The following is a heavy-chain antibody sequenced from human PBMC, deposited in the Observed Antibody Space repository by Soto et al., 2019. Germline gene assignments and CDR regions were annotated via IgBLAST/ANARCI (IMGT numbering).Heavy chain of an antibody. D-gene: IGHD2-21*02. V-gene: IGHV3-23*01. CDR1: GFTFSSYA. J-gene: IGHJ4*02. CDR2: ISGSGGST. Sequence: EVQLLESGGGLVQPGGSLRLSCAASGFTFSSYAMSWVRPAPGKGLEWVSAISGSGGSTYYEGSVKGRFTISRDNSKNTLYLHMNSLRAEDTAVYYCAKLQMAYCGCDCGTRNSFDYWGQGTLVTVSS. CDR3: AKLQMAYCGCDCGTRNSFDY.